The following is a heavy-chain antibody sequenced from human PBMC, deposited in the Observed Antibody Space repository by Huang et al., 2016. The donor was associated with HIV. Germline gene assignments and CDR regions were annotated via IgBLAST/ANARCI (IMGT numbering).Heavy chain of an antibody. CDR3: ARDPYYSNRWKRNDASFL. V-gene: IGHV1-18*01. Sequence: QVQLVQSGGEVMQPGASVRVSCKASGYDFGSYGMSWVRQAPGQGREWLGWIGSDSRDTSSAQKFQVRVTMTTDTSTTTTYMELRSLRSDDTAMYYCARDPYYSNRWKRNDASFLWGQGTMITVSS. CDR1: GYDFGSYG. J-gene: IGHJ3*01. CDR2: IGSDSRDT. D-gene: IGHD4-4*01.